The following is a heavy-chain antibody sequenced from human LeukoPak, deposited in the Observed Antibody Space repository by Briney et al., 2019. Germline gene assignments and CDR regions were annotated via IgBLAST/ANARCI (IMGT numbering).Heavy chain of an antibody. V-gene: IGHV1-18*01. Sequence: ASVKVSCKASGYTLTSYGISWVRQAPGQGLEWMGWISAYNGNTNYAQKPQGRVTMTTDTSTSTAYMELRSLRSDDTAVYYCARDPRVHYYDSSGNYYMDVWGKGTTVTVSS. CDR3: ARDPRVHYYDSSGNYYMDV. CDR1: GYTLTSYG. D-gene: IGHD3-22*01. CDR2: ISAYNGNT. J-gene: IGHJ6*03.